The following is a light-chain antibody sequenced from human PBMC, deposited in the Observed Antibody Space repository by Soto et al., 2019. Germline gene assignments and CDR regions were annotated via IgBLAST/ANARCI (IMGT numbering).Light chain of an antibody. Sequence: NFMLTQPHSVSESPGKTVTISCTRSSGSIASNYVQWYQQRPGSAPTTVIYEDNQRPSGVPGRFSGSIDSSSNSASLTISGLKTEDEADYYCQSYDSSSWVFGGGTKVTVL. CDR3: QSYDSSSWV. CDR2: EDN. J-gene: IGLJ3*02. V-gene: IGLV6-57*03. CDR1: SGSIASNY.